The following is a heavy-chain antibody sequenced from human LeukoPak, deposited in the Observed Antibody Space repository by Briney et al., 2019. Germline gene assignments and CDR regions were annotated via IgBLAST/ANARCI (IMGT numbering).Heavy chain of an antibody. J-gene: IGHJ4*02. D-gene: IGHD1-26*01. Sequence: GGSLRLSCAASGFTVSSNYMSWVRQAPGKGLEWVSVIYSGGSTYYADSVKGRFTISRDNSKNTLYLQMTSLRAEDTAVYYCARDSGAGWELPKYYFDYWGQGTLVTVSS. CDR2: IYSGGST. V-gene: IGHV3-66*02. CDR3: ARDSGAGWELPKYYFDY. CDR1: GFTVSSNY.